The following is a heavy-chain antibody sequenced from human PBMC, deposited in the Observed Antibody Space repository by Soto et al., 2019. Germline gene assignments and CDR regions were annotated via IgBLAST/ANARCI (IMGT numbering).Heavy chain of an antibody. J-gene: IGHJ6*02. D-gene: IGHD6-19*01. CDR3: ARVHSGWSSGHGLDV. CDR2: IYNSGRT. Sequence: SETLSLTCTVSGASVSSYFWSWVRQPPGKGLEWIGYIYNSGRTNYNPSLKSRVTISLGTSDNDFSLRLTSLTAADTAVYYCARVHSGWSSGHGLDVWGQGTTVTVSS. V-gene: IGHV4-59*02. CDR1: GASVSSYF.